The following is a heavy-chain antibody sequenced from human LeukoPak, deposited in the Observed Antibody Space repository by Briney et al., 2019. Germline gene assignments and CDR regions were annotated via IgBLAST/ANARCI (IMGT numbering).Heavy chain of an antibody. Sequence: GGSLRLSCTASGFTFGDYAMSWVRQAPGKGLEGIGFIRSKAYGGTTEYAASVKGRFTISRDDSKSIAYLQMNSLKTEDTAVYYCTRDSRDYDSSGYGSFDYWGQGTLVTVSS. CDR1: GFTFGDYA. CDR3: TRDSRDYDSSGYGSFDY. V-gene: IGHV3-49*04. J-gene: IGHJ4*02. CDR2: IRSKAYGGTT. D-gene: IGHD3-22*01.